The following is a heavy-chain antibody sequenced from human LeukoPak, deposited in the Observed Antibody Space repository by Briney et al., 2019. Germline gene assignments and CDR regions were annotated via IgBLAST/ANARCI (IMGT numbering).Heavy chain of an antibody. J-gene: IGHJ4*02. D-gene: IGHD5-12*01. V-gene: IGHV4-39*01. CDR2: IYYSGST. CDR1: GGSISSSSYY. Sequence: KPSETLSLTCTVSGGSISSSSYYWGWIRQPPGKGLEWIGSIYYSGSTYYNPSLKSRVAISVDTSKNQFSLKLSSVTAADTAVYYCARASRGYYYFDYWGQGTLVTASS. CDR3: ARASRGYYYFDY.